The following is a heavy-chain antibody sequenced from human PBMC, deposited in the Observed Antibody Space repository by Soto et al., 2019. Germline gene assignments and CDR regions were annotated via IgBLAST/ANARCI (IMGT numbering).Heavy chain of an antibody. V-gene: IGHV2-5*02. Sequence: QIALKESGPTLVKPTQTLTLTCNFSGFSLDTSGVSATWIRQAPGKALEWLALIYWDDDKYYSPSLRTRLTITKDTSKNLVVLTMTHMDPVDTATYYCAHRRRYYGSATYYSDHWGQGTLVTVSS. J-gene: IGHJ4*02. CDR1: GFSLDTSGVS. D-gene: IGHD3-10*01. CDR3: AHRRRYYGSATYYSDH. CDR2: IYWDDDK.